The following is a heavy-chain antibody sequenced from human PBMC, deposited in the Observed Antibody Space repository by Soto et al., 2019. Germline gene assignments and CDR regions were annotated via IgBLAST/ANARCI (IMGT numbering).Heavy chain of an antibody. CDR3: ARRKTRPEYFDS. V-gene: IGHV1-46*01. CDR1: GYTFTSYY. J-gene: IGHJ4*02. Sequence: GASVKVSCKASGYTFTSYYMHWVRQAPGQGLEWMGIINPSGGSTSYAQKFQGRVTMTRDTSTSTVYMELSSVTAADTAVYYCARRKTRPEYFDSWGPGSLVTVSS. CDR2: INPSGGST.